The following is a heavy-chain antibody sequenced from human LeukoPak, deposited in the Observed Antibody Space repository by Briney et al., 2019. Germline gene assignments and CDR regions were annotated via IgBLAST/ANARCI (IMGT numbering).Heavy chain of an antibody. Sequence: GGSLRLSCAASGFTFSDFYMGWIRQAPGRGLEWISYISTGSGYTYYADSAKGRFTISRDNAKKSLFLQMNSLRAEDTAVYFCARVAYCSGGSCHGSSRGPFDYWGQGTLVTVSS. CDR1: GFTFSDFY. J-gene: IGHJ4*02. D-gene: IGHD2-15*01. CDR3: ARVAYCSGGSCHGSSRGPFDY. V-gene: IGHV3-11*06. CDR2: ISTGSGYT.